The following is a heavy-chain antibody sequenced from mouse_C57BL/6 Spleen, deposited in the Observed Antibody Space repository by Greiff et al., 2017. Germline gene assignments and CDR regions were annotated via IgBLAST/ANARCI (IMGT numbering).Heavy chain of an antibody. CDR3: ARRSSGFFDY. J-gene: IGHJ2*01. D-gene: IGHD3-2*02. CDR2: IYPGSGST. V-gene: IGHV1-55*01. CDR1: GFNIKDYY. Sequence: VKLVESGAELVKPGASVKLSCTASGFNIKDYYMHWVKQRPGQGLEWIGDIYPGSGSTNYNEKFKSKATLTVDTSSSTAYMQLSSLTSEDSAVYYCARRSSGFFDYWGQGTTLTVSS.